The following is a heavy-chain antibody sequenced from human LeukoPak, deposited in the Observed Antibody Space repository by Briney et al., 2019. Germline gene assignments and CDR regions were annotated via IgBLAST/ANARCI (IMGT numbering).Heavy chain of an antibody. CDR2: ISGSGGTI. D-gene: IGHD3-10*01. J-gene: IGHJ4*02. Sequence: GGSLRLSCAASGFTFRSYAMTWVRQAPGKGLEWVSAISGSGGTIYYADSVKGRFTISRDNAMNSLYLQMDSLRAEDTAVYYCARGFGPDYWGQGTLVTVSS. V-gene: IGHV3-21*04. CDR1: GFTFRSYA. CDR3: ARGFGPDY.